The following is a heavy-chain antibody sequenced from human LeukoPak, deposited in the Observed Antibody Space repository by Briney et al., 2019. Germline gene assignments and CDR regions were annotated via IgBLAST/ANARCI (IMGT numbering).Heavy chain of an antibody. V-gene: IGHV3-74*01. CDR3: AKGGATICDN. D-gene: IGHD5-12*01. CDR2: INSNGSST. J-gene: IGHJ4*02. Sequence: GGSLRLSCAASGFTFSNYWMHWVRQAPGKGLVWVSRINSNGSSTNYADSVKGRFTISRDNAKNTLYLQMSSLRAEDTAVYYCAKGGATICDNWGQGTLVTVSS. CDR1: GFTFSNYW.